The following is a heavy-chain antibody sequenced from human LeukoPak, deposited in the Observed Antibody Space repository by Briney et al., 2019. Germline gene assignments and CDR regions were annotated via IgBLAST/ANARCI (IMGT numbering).Heavy chain of an antibody. V-gene: IGHV1-24*01. CDR2: FDPEDGET. D-gene: IGHD1-26*01. CDR3: ATVDSGSYLNFDY. J-gene: IGHJ4*02. Sequence: GASVKVSCTVSGYTLTELSMHWVRQAPGKGLEWMGGFDPEDGETIYAQKFQGRVTMTEDTSTDTAYMELSSLRSEDTAVYYCATVDSGSYLNFDYWGQGTLVTVSS. CDR1: GYTLTELS.